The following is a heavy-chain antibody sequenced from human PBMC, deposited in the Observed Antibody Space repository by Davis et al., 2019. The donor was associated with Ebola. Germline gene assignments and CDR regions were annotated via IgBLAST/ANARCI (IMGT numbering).Heavy chain of an antibody. CDR2: IYHIGSP. CDR1: GGSISSTNW. V-gene: IGHV4-4*02. CDR3: ARWKTYDFWSGLDS. Sequence: SQTLSLTCAVSGGSISSTNWWTWVRQPPGRGLEWIGEIYHIGSPNYNPSLESRVTMSIDTSKNQFSLELTSVTAADTAVYYCARWKTYDFWSGLDSWDQGTLVTVSS. J-gene: IGHJ4*02. D-gene: IGHD3-3*01.